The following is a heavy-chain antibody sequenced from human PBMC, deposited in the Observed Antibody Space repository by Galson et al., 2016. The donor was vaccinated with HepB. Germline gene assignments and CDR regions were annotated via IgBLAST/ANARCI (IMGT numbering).Heavy chain of an antibody. CDR3: ARLDCSIGSCYSHAL. CDR1: GFSLTTTGAG. CDR2: IYWDDDK. Sequence: PALVKPTQTLTLACTFSGFSLTTTGAGVGWIRQPPGKALEWLGLIYWDDDKRYTPSLRNRLTITTDNSKNRVFLTMTNMDVVDTATYYCARLDCSIGSCYSHALGGQGTLVTVSS. J-gene: IGHJ4*02. V-gene: IGHV2-5*02. D-gene: IGHD2-15*01.